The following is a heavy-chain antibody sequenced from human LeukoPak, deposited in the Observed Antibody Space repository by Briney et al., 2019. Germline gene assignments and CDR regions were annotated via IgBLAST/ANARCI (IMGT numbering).Heavy chain of an antibody. CDR3: ARGTPEYCSSTSCYDPSFDY. D-gene: IGHD2-2*01. CDR2: ISSSSSYI. Sequence: PGGSLRLSCAASGFTFSSYSMNWVRQAPGKGLEWVSSISSSSSYIYYADSVKGRFTISRDNAKNSLYLQMNSLRAEDTAVYYCARGTPEYCSSTSCYDPSFDYWGQGTLVTVSS. V-gene: IGHV3-21*01. J-gene: IGHJ4*02. CDR1: GFTFSSYS.